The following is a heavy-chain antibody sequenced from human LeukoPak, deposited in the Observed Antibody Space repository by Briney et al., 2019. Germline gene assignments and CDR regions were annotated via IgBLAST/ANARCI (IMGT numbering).Heavy chain of an antibody. J-gene: IGHJ4*02. CDR3: ARDFLRSSGYY. CDR1: GFTVSNNY. Sequence: GGSLRLSCAASGFTVSNNYMSWVRQAPGKGLEWVSVIYSGGSIYYADSVKGRFTISRDNSKNTLYLQMNSLRAEDTAVYYCARDFLRSSGYYWGQGSPVTVSS. CDR2: IYSGGSI. V-gene: IGHV3-53*01. D-gene: IGHD3-22*01.